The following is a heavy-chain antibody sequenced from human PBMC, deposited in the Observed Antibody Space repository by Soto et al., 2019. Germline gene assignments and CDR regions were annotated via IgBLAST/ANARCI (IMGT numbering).Heavy chain of an antibody. CDR2: IKQDGSEK. V-gene: IGHV3-7*05. D-gene: IGHD3-9*01. CDR3: ARAVFKESYDSLVGYYRYYYYGMDV. CDR1: RFTFSTYW. J-gene: IGHJ6*02. Sequence: GGSLRLSCAASRFTFSTYWMSWVRQAPGKGLEWVANIKQDGSEKYHVDSVKGRFTISRDNAMNSLYLQMNSLRAEDTAVYYCARAVFKESYDSLVGYYRYYYYGMDVWGQGTTVTVSS.